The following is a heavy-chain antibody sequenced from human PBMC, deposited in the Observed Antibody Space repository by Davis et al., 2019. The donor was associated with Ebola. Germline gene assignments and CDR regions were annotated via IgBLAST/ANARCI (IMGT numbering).Heavy chain of an antibody. CDR1: GFPFSTFG. Sequence: GGPLRPSFAALGFPFSTFGMHWVRQAPGKGLEWVAVISFDGSENYNPDSVKGRFTISRDNSKNMVYLQMNRLTSEDTAVYYCATSAGDSGAFTFWSQETKVTVSS. CDR2: ISFDGSEN. J-gene: IGHJ3*01. CDR3: ATSAGDSGAFTF. D-gene: IGHD6-19*01. V-gene: IGHV3-30*03.